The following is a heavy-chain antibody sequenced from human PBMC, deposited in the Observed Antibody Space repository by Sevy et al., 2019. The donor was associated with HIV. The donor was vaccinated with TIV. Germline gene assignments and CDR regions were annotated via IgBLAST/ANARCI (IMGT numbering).Heavy chain of an antibody. CDR3: ARNNSGHSFDF. D-gene: IGHD6-19*01. CDR2: VHYGGST. V-gene: IGHV4-39*01. Sequence: SETLSLTCSVSDGSMTNNNYYWAWIRRPPGKGLEWIGSVHYGGSTHYDPSVWGRVSISVDTSKRVVSLDLSSVTSADTAVYFCARNNSGHSFDFWGHGILVTVSS. CDR1: DGSMTNNNYY. J-gene: IGHJ4*01.